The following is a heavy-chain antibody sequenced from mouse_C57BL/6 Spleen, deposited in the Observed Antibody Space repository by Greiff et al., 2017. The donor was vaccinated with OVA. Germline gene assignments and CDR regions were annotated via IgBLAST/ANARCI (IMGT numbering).Heavy chain of an antibody. Sequence: EVQRVESGPGLVKPSQSLSLTCSVTGYSITSGYYWNWIRQFPGNKLEWMGYISYDGSNNYNPSLKNRISITRDTSKNQFFLKLNSVTTEDTATDYCARDGLRYGSSYWYFDVWGTGTTVTVSS. CDR3: ARDGLRYGSSYWYFDV. CDR1: GYSITSGYY. J-gene: IGHJ1*03. V-gene: IGHV3-6*01. CDR2: ISYDGSN. D-gene: IGHD1-1*01.